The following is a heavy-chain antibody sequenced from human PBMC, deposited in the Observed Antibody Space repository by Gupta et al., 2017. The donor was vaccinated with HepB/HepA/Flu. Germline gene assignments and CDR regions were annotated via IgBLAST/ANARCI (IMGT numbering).Heavy chain of an antibody. V-gene: IGHV3-23*01. CDR1: GFTFSNYA. J-gene: IGHJ4*02. D-gene: IGHD6-19*01. CDR3: AKDGSAWSYDF. Sequence: EVQLLESGGDLVQPGGSLRLSCSTSGFTFSNYAMGWVRQAPGKGLEWVSRIGRGGDSLSYADSVKGRFTISRDNSKNTVHLQINSLTAEDTAMYYCAKDGSAWSYDFGGQGTLVTVSS. CDR2: IGRGGDSL.